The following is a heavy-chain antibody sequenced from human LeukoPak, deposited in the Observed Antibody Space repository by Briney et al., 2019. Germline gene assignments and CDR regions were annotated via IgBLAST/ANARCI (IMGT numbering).Heavy chain of an antibody. CDR3: SRGGTFAF. V-gene: IGHV4-38-2*01. Sequence: SETLSLTCAVSGYSISSGYYWGWIRQPPGKGLEWIGSINHSGSTYYNPSLKSRVTISIDTSKNQFSLNLSSVTAADTAVYYCSRGGTFAFWGQGTRVTVSS. J-gene: IGHJ4*02. D-gene: IGHD1-1*01. CDR1: GYSISSGYY. CDR2: INHSGST.